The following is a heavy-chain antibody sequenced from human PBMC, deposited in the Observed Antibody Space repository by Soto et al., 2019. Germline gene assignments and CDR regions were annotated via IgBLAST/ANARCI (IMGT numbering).Heavy chain of an antibody. CDR3: ARDVGYCSSTSCYPPGYGMDV. Sequence: QVQLQESGPGLVKPSETLSLTCTVSGGSISSYYWSWIRQPAGKGLEWIGRIYTSGSTNYNPSLKSRVTMSVETYKNQFSLKLSSVTAADTAVYYCARDVGYCSSTSCYPPGYGMDVWGQGTTVTVSS. D-gene: IGHD2-2*01. V-gene: IGHV4-4*07. CDR2: IYTSGST. CDR1: GGSISSYY. J-gene: IGHJ6*02.